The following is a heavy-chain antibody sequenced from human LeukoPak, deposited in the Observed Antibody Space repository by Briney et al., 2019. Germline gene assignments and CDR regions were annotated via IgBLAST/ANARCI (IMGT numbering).Heavy chain of an antibody. V-gene: IGHV3-64D*06. D-gene: IGHD6-19*01. CDR3: VKGRRGSVAGNWFDP. J-gene: IGHJ5*02. CDR2: ISSNGGTT. Sequence: PGGSLRLSCSASGFTFSSYAMHWVRQAPGKGLEYVSAISSNGGTTYYADSVKDRFTISRDNSKNTLYLQMSSLRPEDTAVYYCVKGRRGSVAGNWFDPWGQETLVTVSS. CDR1: GFTFSSYA.